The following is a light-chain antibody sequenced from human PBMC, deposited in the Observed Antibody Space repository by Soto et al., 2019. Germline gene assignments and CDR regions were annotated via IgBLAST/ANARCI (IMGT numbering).Light chain of an antibody. V-gene: IGKV3-11*01. Sequence: EIVLTHSPATLSLSPGERATLSCRASQSVNSYLAWYQQKPGQAPRLLIYDASNRATGIPARFSGSGSGTDFTLTISSLEPEDFAVYYCQQRYNWLLTFGGGTKVDIK. CDR1: QSVNSY. CDR3: QQRYNWLLT. CDR2: DAS. J-gene: IGKJ4*01.